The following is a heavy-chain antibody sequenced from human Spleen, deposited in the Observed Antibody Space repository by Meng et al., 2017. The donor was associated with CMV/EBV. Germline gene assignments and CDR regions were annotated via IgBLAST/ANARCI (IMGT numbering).Heavy chain of an antibody. CDR1: GDSVSSITAA. CDR2: TYSRSKWYN. V-gene: IGHV6-1*01. D-gene: IGHD6-13*01. Sequence: SQTLSLTCVISGDSVSSITAAWNWIRQSPSRGLEWLGRTYSRSKWYNDYAVSVKSRITINADTSKNQFSLLLRSVTAADTAVYYCARDEEGGSSWTKIDYWGRGTLVTVSS. J-gene: IGHJ4*02. CDR3: ARDEEGGSSWTKIDY.